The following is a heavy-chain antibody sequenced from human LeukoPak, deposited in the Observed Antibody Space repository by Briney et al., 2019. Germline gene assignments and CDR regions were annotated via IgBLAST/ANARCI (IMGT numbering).Heavy chain of an antibody. CDR1: GFTFHNYA. J-gene: IGHJ4*02. V-gene: IGHV3-30-3*01. CDR2: ISYDGSDT. Sequence: PGGSLRLSCAASGFTFHNYAMHWVRQAPGKGLXWVAIISYDGSDTHYADSVKGRFTISRDNSKNTLYLQMNSLRAEDTAVYYCARNDYGLYYFDYWGQGTLVTVSS. CDR3: ARNDYGLYYFDY. D-gene: IGHD4-17*01.